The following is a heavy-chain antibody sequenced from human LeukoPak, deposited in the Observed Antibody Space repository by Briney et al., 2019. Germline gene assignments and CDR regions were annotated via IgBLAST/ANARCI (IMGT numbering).Heavy chain of an antibody. V-gene: IGHV1-8*01. J-gene: IGHJ4*02. CDR1: GYIFSNYD. CDR3: AKEGLRYYDSSGLDY. CDR2: VKSTSGST. D-gene: IGHD3-22*01. Sequence: GASVKVSCQTSGYIFSNYDINWVRQAPGEGLEWMGWVKSTSGSTAIARRFQGRVSMTRDTSTNTAHMELSGLTSEDTAVYYCAKEGLRYYDSSGLDYWGQGTLVTVSS.